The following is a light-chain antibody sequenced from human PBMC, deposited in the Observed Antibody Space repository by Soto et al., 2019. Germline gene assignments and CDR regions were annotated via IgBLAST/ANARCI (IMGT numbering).Light chain of an antibody. CDR3: AAWDDSLNGLV. CDR2: DDN. CDR1: SSNIGSNP. J-gene: IGLJ2*01. V-gene: IGLV1-44*01. Sequence: QSVLTQPPSASGTPGQRVTISCSGSSSNIGSNPVNWYQQLPGTAPKLLIYDDNQRPSGVPDRFSGSKSGTSASLAISGLQSDDEADYYCAAWDDSLNGLVFGGGTKLTVL.